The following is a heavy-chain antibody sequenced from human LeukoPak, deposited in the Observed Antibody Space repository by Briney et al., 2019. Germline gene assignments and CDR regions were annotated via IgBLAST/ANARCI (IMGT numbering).Heavy chain of an antibody. CDR3: AKDGWIRRVTYDY. D-gene: IGHD3-10*01. Sequence: GGSLRLSCAVSGLTFSTYAMSWVRQAPGKGLEWVSAVSNSGGGTYYADSVQGRFTISRDNSKNTLYLQMTSLRDDDTAVYYSAKDGWIRRVTYDYWGQGTLVTVSS. CDR1: GLTFSTYA. V-gene: IGHV3-23*01. CDR2: VSNSGGGT. J-gene: IGHJ4*02.